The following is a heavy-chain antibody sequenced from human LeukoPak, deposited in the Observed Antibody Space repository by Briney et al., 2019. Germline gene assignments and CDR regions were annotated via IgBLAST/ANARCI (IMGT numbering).Heavy chain of an antibody. D-gene: IGHD3-10*01. CDR1: GGTISTYY. J-gene: IGHJ6*02. CDR2: IYYNRST. Sequence: SETLSLTCTVSGGTISTYYLNWIRQPPGKGLEWIGYIYYNRSTNYNPSLKCRVSKSVGTSKNQFSLKLSSVTAADTAVYYCARGSGGGSGSYHKDHYYGMDVWGPGTTVTVS. V-gene: IGHV4-59*01. CDR3: ARGSGGGSGSYHKDHYYGMDV.